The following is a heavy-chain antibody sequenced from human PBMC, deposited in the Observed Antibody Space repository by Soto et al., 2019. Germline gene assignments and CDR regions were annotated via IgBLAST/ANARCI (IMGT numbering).Heavy chain of an antibody. V-gene: IGHV4-39*01. CDR3: AGQTFTIAAASYGRSNWFDP. D-gene: IGHD6-25*01. CDR2: IYFTGNT. CDR1: GGSITSSSHF. Sequence: SETLSLTCTASGGSITSSSHFWGWVRQPPGKGLEWIGTIYFTGNTYYTPSLKSRLTMSIDTSKNEFSLRLNSVTAAGTAVYYCAGQTFTIAAASYGRSNWFDPWGPGTLVTVS. J-gene: IGHJ5*02.